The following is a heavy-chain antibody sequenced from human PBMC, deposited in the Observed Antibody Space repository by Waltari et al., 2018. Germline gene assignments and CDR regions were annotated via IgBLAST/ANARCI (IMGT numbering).Heavy chain of an antibody. J-gene: IGHJ2*01. V-gene: IGHV1-8*03. Sequence: QVQLVQSGAEVTKPGASVKVSCKASGYTFTSYDMTWVRPATGQGLEWMGWMNPNSGKTDYAQKFLGRVTITRNTSISAAYMELSSLTSEDTAVYYCARHSSTWGDYWYFDLWGRGTLVTVSS. D-gene: IGHD6-13*01. CDR3: ARHSSTWGDYWYFDL. CDR2: MNPNSGKT. CDR1: GYTFTSYD.